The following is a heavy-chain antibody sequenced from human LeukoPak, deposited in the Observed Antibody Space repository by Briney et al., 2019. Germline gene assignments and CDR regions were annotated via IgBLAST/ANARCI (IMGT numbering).Heavy chain of an antibody. Sequence: GGSLRLSCAASGFTFDDYAMHWVRQAPGKGLEWVSGINSDGSSTSYADSVKGRFTISRDNAKNTLYLQMNSLRAEDTAVYYCAREGYYDSSGYYYPDAFDIWGQGTMVTVSS. CDR1: GFTFDDYA. V-gene: IGHV3-74*01. CDR3: AREGYYDSSGYYYPDAFDI. J-gene: IGHJ3*02. D-gene: IGHD3-22*01. CDR2: INSDGSST.